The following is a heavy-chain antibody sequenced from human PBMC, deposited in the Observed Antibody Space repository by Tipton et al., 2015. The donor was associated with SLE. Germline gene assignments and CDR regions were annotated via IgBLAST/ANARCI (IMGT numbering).Heavy chain of an antibody. CDR2: IYYGGGT. CDR1: GGSFSDDY. V-gene: IGHV4-34*09. D-gene: IGHD2-2*01. Sequence: TLSLTCAVYGGSFSDDYWSWIRQPPGKGLEWIGNIYYGGGTYYNPSLESRVTISLDTSKNQFSLKLNSVTAADTAVYYCARSTDQNWFDPWGQGTLVTVSS. CDR3: ARSTDQNWFDP. J-gene: IGHJ5*02.